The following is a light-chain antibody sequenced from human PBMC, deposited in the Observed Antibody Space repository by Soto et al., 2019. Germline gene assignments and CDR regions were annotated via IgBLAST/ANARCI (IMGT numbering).Light chain of an antibody. CDR3: SSYTSGSTRV. V-gene: IGLV2-14*01. J-gene: IGLJ2*01. CDR2: DVS. Sequence: QSVLTQPASVSGSPGQSITISCTGTSSDVGGYNYVSWYQQHPGKAPKLMIYDVSNRPSGVSNRFSGSKSGNTACLTISGLQEEDEADYYCSSYTSGSTRVFGGGTTVTVL. CDR1: SSDVGGYNY.